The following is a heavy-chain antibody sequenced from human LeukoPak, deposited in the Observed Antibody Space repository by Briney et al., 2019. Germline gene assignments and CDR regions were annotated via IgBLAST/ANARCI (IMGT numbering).Heavy chain of an antibody. J-gene: IGHJ4*02. D-gene: IGHD5-12*01. CDR2: MNPNSGDT. CDR1: GYTFTTYD. CDR3: ASSSGLDY. Sequence: ASVKVSCKASGYTFTTYDTTWVRQATGQGLEWMGWMNPNSGDTAYAQKFQGRVAMTRDTSISTAYMELSSLRSEDTAVYYCASSSGLDYWGQGTLVTVSS. V-gene: IGHV1-8*01.